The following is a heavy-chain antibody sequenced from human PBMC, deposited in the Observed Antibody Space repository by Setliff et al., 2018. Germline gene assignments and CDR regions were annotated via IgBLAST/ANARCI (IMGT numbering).Heavy chain of an antibody. CDR1: GGTFSDYY. CDR3: ARGRNIAARLLDS. V-gene: IGHV4-34*01. Sequence: TLSLTCAAYGGTFSDYYWTWIRQPPGKGLEWIGEISHRGSTNYNPSLKSRATISIDTSKDQFSLKLISMSAADTAVYFCARGRNIAARLLDSWGQGALVTVSS. D-gene: IGHD6-6*01. CDR2: ISHRGST. J-gene: IGHJ4*02.